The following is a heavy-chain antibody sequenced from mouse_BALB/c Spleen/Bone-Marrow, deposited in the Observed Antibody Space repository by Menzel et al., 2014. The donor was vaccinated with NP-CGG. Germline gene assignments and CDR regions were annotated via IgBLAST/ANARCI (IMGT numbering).Heavy chain of an antibody. D-gene: IGHD2-10*02. Sequence: QVQLQQQSGPKLVRPGVSVKISCKGSGYTFTDYAMHWVKQSHAKSLEWIGVISTYSGNTNYNQKFKGKATMTVDKSSSTAYMELARLTSEDSAIYYCARSEYGNSYAMDYWGQGTSVTVSS. CDR3: ARSEYGNSYAMDY. V-gene: IGHV1-67*01. CDR1: GYTFTDYA. CDR2: ISTYSGNT. J-gene: IGHJ4*01.